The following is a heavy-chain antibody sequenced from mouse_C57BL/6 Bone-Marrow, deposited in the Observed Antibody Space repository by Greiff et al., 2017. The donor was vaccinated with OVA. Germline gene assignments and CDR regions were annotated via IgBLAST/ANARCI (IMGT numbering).Heavy chain of an antibody. D-gene: IGHD4-1*01. CDR1: GYSFTGYY. Sequence: EVQLQQSGPELVKPGASVKISCKASGYSFTGYYMNWVKQSPEKSLEWIGEINPSTGGTTYNQKFKAKATLTVDKSSSTAYMQLKSLTSEDCAVYDCARGGTSPFAYWGQGTLVTVSA. J-gene: IGHJ3*01. V-gene: IGHV1-42*01. CDR3: ARGGTSPFAY. CDR2: INPSTGGT.